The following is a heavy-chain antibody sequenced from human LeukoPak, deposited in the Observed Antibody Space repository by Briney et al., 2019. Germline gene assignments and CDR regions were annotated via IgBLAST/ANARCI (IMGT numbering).Heavy chain of an antibody. CDR3: ARGEGYGGIYGMDV. Sequence: ASVKVSCKASGYTFTGYYMNWVRQAPGQGLEWMGWINPNSGGTNYAQKFQGWVTMTRDTSISTAYTELSRLRSDDTAVYYCARGEGYGGIYGMDVWGQGTTVTVSS. CDR1: GYTFTGYY. V-gene: IGHV1-2*04. D-gene: IGHD4-23*01. J-gene: IGHJ6*02. CDR2: INPNSGGT.